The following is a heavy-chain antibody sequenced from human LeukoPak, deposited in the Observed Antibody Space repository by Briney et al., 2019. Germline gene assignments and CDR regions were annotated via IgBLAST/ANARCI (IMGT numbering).Heavy chain of an antibody. CDR2: IHSVGDT. CDR1: GFTVSSNY. Sequence: GGSLRLSCKVSGFTVSSNYMSWVRQAPGKGLEWVSIIHSVGDTFYADSVKGRFTISRDNSNNMVYLQLNSLTVEDTAVYYCARQGTGLDYWGEETLLTVSP. V-gene: IGHV3-53*01. CDR3: ARQGTGLDY. J-gene: IGHJ4*02. D-gene: IGHD1-1*01.